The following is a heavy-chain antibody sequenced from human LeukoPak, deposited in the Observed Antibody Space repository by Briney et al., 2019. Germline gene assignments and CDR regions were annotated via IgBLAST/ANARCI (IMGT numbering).Heavy chain of an antibody. CDR1: GGSISSYY. Sequence: SETLSLTCTVPGGSISSYYWSWIRQPPGKGLEWIGYIYYSGSTNYNPSLKSRVTISVDTSKNQFSLKLSSVTAADTAVYYCAREPRVGFYYYGMDVWGQGTTVTVSS. J-gene: IGHJ6*02. CDR3: AREPRVGFYYYGMDV. CDR2: IYYSGST. V-gene: IGHV4-59*12. D-gene: IGHD1-26*01.